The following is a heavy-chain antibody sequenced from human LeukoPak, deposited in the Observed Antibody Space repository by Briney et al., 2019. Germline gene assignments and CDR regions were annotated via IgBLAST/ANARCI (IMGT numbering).Heavy chain of an antibody. CDR1: GFTFSSYS. V-gene: IGHV3-48*01. Sequence: PGGSLRLSCAASGFTFSSYSMNWVRQAPGKGLEWVSYISSSSSTIYYADSVKGRFTISRDNAKNSLYLQMNSLRAEDTAVYYCARAPVSLWLLAPNYYMDVWGKGTTVTVSS. CDR3: ARAPVSLWLLAPNYYMDV. D-gene: IGHD3-22*01. J-gene: IGHJ6*03. CDR2: ISSSSSTI.